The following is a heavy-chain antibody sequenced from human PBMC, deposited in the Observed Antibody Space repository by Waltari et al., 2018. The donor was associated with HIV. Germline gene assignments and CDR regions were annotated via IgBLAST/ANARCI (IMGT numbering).Heavy chain of an antibody. CDR3: ARDQHSATNYYGLDV. CDR2: VWADGSHE. J-gene: IGHJ6*02. D-gene: IGHD3-10*01. Sequence: QVHLVESGGAVVQSGKSLRLSCAASGFNFSNYAMHWVRQGPGKGLEWRSGVWADGSHESYADFAKGRFTISRDDSDNTLFLYLSGLRADDTAVYYCARDQHSATNYYGLDVWGQGTTVTVS. CDR1: GFNFSNYA. V-gene: IGHV3-33*02.